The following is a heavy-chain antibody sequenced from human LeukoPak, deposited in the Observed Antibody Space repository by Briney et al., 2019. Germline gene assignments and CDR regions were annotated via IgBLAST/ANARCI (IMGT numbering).Heavy chain of an antibody. CDR2: IKEDGSEK. Sequence: GGSLRLSCATSGFTFSNYWMSWVRQAPGKGLEWVAYIKEDGSEKNYVDSVKGRFTVSRDNAKNSLYLQMNSLRGDDAAIYYCARDWGAAGLWDYWGQGTLDTVSS. CDR1: GFTFSNYW. CDR3: ARDWGAAGLWDY. V-gene: IGHV3-7*05. J-gene: IGHJ4*02. D-gene: IGHD6-13*01.